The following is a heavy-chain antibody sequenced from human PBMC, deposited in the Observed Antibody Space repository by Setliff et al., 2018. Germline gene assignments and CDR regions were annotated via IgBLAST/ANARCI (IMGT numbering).Heavy chain of an antibody. CDR2: INHRGST. CDR3: TTPETQGDY. J-gene: IGHJ4*02. CDR1: GGTFSDYH. V-gene: IGHV4-34*08. Sequence: PSETLSLTCAAYGGTFSDYHWTWIRQSPEKGLEWIGEINHRGSTNYNPSLKSRVTISIDTSKDQFSLKLISMTAADTAVYYCTTPETQGDYWGQGTLVTVSS.